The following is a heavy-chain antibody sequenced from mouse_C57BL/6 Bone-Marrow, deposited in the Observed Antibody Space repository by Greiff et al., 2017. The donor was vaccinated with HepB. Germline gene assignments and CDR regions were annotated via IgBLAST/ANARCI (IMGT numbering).Heavy chain of an antibody. CDR3: AKRDDDRYCTKDY. J-gene: IGHJ4*01. CDR1: GFTFTDYY. V-gene: IGHV7-3*01. CDR2: IRNKANGYTT. Sequence: EVQVVEPGGGLVQPGGSLSLSCAASGFTFTDYYMSWVRQPPGKALEWVGFIRNKANGYTTEYSASVKGRFTISRDNSQSIIYLQMHALIAEDRSTYYCAKRDDDRYCTKDYWGQGTTLTVSS. D-gene: IGHD2-4*01.